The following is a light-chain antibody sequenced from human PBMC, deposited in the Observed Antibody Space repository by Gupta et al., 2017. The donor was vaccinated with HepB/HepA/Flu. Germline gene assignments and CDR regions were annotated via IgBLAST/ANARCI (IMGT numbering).Light chain of an antibody. CDR2: GAS. CDR3: QQYCSSPLLT. CDR1: QSVSSSY. Sequence: EIVLTQSPGTLSLSPGERATLSCRASQSVSSSYLAWYQQKPGQAPRLLIYGASSRDTGITDRFSGSGYGTDFTLTISRREPEDFAVYYCQQYCSSPLLTFGGGTKVEIK. J-gene: IGKJ4*01. V-gene: IGKV3-20*01.